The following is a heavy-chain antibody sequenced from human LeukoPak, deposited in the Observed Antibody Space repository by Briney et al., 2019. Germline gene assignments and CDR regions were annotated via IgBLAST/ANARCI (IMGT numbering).Heavy chain of an antibody. CDR1: GGSISNYY. J-gene: IGHJ4*02. V-gene: IGHV4-59*01. CDR3: ARGSIY. CDR2: IYYSGST. Sequence: SETLSLTCTVSGGSISNYYWSWIRQPPGKGLERIGYIYYSGSTNYNPSLMSRVTMSLDTSKNQCSLELSSVTAADTAVYYCARGSIYWGQGTLVTVSS.